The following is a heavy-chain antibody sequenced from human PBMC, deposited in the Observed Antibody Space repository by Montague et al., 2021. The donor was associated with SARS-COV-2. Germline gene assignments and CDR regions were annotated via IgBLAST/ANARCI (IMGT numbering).Heavy chain of an antibody. CDR1: GFTFRSYW. Sequence: SLRLSCAASGFTFRSYWMHWVRQVPGRGPLWVSRIKPDGTSTNYAASVKGRFTISRDNAKNTLSLQMNNLRAEDTGVYYCVQPLWFGDSDYFFESWGQGTLVTVSS. CDR2: IKPDGTST. D-gene: IGHD3-10*01. V-gene: IGHV3-74*01. J-gene: IGHJ4*02. CDR3: VQPLWFGDSDYFFES.